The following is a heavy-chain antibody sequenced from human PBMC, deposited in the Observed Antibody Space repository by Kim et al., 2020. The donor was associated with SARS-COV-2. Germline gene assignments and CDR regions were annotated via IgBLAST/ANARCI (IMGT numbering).Heavy chain of an antibody. CDR2: INPSGGST. D-gene: IGHD2-15*01. CDR3: ARDRQERWVVAATGDYYYYGMDV. J-gene: IGHJ6*02. Sequence: ASVKVSCKASGYTFTSYYMHWVRQAPGQGLEWMGIINPSGGSTSYAQKFQGRVTMTRDTSTSTVYMELSSLRSEDTAVYYCARDRQERWVVAATGDYYYYGMDVWGQGTTVTVSS. CDR1: GYTFTSYY. V-gene: IGHV1-46*01.